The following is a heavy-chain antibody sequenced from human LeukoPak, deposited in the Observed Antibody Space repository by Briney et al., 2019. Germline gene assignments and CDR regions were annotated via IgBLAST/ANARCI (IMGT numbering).Heavy chain of an antibody. CDR1: GGSISSYY. Sequence: PSETLSLTCTVSGGSISSYYWSWIRQPPGKGLEWIGYIYYSGSTNYNPSLKSRVTISVDTSKNQFSLKLSSVTAADTAVYYCARFPGAGYYGSGSLDYWGQGTLVTVSS. J-gene: IGHJ4*02. V-gene: IGHV4-59*12. CDR2: IYYSGST. D-gene: IGHD3-10*01. CDR3: ARFPGAGYYGSGSLDY.